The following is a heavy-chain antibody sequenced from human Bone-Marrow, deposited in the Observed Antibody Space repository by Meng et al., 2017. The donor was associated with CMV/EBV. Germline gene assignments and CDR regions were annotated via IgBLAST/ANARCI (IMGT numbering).Heavy chain of an antibody. D-gene: IGHD1-20*01. J-gene: IGHJ4*02. CDR2: IRSKAYGGTT. Sequence: GESLKISCTASGFTFGDYAMNWVRQAPGKGLEWVGFIRSKAYGGTTEYAASVKGRFTISRDDSKSIVYLQMNSLKTEDTAVYYCTRGSYNWNDESGEYFDYWAQGTLVTVSS. CDR1: GFTFGDYA. V-gene: IGHV3-49*04. CDR3: TRGSYNWNDESGEYFDY.